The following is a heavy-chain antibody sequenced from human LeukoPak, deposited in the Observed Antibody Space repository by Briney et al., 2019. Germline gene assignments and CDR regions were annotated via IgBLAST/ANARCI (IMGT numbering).Heavy chain of an antibody. J-gene: IGHJ4*02. CDR3: ARSIKSVGFDY. CDR2: ISGSGGST. Sequence: GGSLRLSCAASGFTFSSYAMSWVRQAPGKGLEWVSAISGSGGSTYYADSVKGRFTISRDNAKNSLYLQMNSLRAEDTAVYYCARSIKSVGFDYWGQGTLVTVSS. CDR1: GFTFSSYA. D-gene: IGHD3-3*02. V-gene: IGHV3-23*01.